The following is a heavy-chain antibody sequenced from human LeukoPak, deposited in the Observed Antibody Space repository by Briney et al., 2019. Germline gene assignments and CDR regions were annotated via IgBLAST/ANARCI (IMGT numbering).Heavy chain of an antibody. CDR3: ARGRVGLRGHDDY. CDR1: GGSFSGYY. V-gene: IGHV4-34*01. D-gene: IGHD3-10*01. CDR2: INHSGST. Sequence: SETLSLTCAVYGGSFSGYYWSWIRQPPGKGLEWIGEINHSGSTNYNPSLKSRVTISVDTSKNQFSLKLSSVTAADTAVYYCARGRVGLRGHDDYWGQGTLVTVSS. J-gene: IGHJ4*02.